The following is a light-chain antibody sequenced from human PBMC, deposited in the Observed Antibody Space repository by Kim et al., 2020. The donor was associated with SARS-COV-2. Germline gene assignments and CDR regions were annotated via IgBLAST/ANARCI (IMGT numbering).Light chain of an antibody. J-gene: IGLJ3*02. CDR2: DNN. V-gene: IGLV3-19*01. CDR1: SLRRYS. CDR3: NSRDSSGNHWV. Sequence: LGQTVSITCQGDSLRRYSASWYQQKPGQAPVLVIYDNNNRPSGIPDRFSGSSSGSTASLTITGAQAEDEADYYCNSRDSSGNHWVFGGGTKLTVL.